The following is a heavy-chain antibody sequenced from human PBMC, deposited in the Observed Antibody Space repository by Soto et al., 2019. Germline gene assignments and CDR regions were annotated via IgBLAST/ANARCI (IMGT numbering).Heavy chain of an antibody. V-gene: IGHV1-3*01. J-gene: IGHJ4*02. CDR2: INAGNGNT. CDR1: GYTFTSYA. CDR3: ARGQQRGYSTWDYFDY. Sequence: ASVKVSCKASGYTFTSYAMHWVRQAPGQRLEWMGWINAGNGNTKYSQKFQGRVTITRDTSASTVYMELSRLRSDDTAVYYCARGQQRGYSTWDYFDYWGQGTLVTVSS. D-gene: IGHD5-18*01.